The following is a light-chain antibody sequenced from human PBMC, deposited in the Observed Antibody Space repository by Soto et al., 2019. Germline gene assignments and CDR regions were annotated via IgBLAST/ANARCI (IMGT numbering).Light chain of an antibody. CDR2: DAS. Sequence: EIVLTQSPATLSLSPGERATLSCRASQSVSSYLAWYQQKPGQAPRLLIYDASNRATGIPARFSGSGSGTDFTLTISSLQPEDFAAYYCQQRSNWRGLTFGGGTKVEIK. CDR1: QSVSSY. J-gene: IGKJ4*01. V-gene: IGKV3-11*01. CDR3: QQRSNWRGLT.